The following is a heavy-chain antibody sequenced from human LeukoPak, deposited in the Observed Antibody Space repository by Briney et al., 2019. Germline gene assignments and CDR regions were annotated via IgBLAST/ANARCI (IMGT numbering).Heavy chain of an antibody. Sequence: ASVTVSFTGSGYTFTGYYMHGVGQAPGQGGEGVGGINPNSGGTNYSQKFQGRVTMTRDTSISTAYMELSRLRSDDTAVYYCARATYYYDSSGRYFDYWGQGTLVTVSS. V-gene: IGHV1-2*02. J-gene: IGHJ4*02. D-gene: IGHD3-22*01. CDR3: ARATYYYDSSGRYFDY. CDR2: INPNSGGT. CDR1: GYTFTGYY.